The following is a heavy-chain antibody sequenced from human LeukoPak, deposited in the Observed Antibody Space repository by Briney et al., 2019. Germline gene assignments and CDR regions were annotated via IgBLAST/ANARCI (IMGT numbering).Heavy chain of an antibody. J-gene: IGHJ5*02. V-gene: IGHV1-18*03. Sequence: ASVKVSRKATGYIFSNYGISWVRQAPGHGLEWMGWISSGGNTNYAPKFQDRATMTTDTSTSTAYMELRSLRFDDMAVYYCAREFEEEHSEYSSSFDPWGQGTLVTVSS. D-gene: IGHD6-6*01. CDR3: AREFEEEHSEYSSSFDP. CDR1: GYIFSNYG. CDR2: ISSGGNT.